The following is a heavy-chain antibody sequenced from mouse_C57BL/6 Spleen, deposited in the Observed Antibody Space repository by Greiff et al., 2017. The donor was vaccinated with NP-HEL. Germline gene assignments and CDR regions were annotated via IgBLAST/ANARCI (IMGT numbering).Heavy chain of an antibody. CDR1: GFTFSSYG. Sequence: EVKLMESGGDLVKPGGSLKLSCAASGFTFSSYGMSWVRQTPDKRLEWVATISSGGSYTYYPDSVKGRFTISRDNAKNTLYLQMSSLKSEDTAMYYCARLTTGAMDYWGQGTSVTVSS. D-gene: IGHD1-1*01. V-gene: IGHV5-6*01. J-gene: IGHJ4*01. CDR2: ISSGGSYT. CDR3: ARLTTGAMDY.